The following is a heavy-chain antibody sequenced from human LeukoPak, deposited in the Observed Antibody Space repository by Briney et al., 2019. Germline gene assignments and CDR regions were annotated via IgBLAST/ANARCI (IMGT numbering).Heavy chain of an antibody. D-gene: IGHD3-22*01. CDR2: INPNSGGT. CDR1: GYTFTGYY. J-gene: IGHJ3*02. CDR3: ARGFTGYDSSGSDAFDI. Sequence: ASVKVSCKASGYTFTGYYRHWVRQAPGQGLEWMGWINPNSGGTNYAQKFQGRVNMTRDTSISTAYMELSRLRSDDTAVYYCARGFTGYDSSGSDAFDIWGQGTMVTVSS. V-gene: IGHV1-2*02.